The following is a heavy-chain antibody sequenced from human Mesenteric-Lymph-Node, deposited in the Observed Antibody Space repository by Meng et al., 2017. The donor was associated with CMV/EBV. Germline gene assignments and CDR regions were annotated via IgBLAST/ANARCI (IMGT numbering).Heavy chain of an antibody. CDR2: VNPNTGGT. V-gene: IGHV1-2*02. CDR1: GYTFTDYY. Sequence: ASVKVSCKASGYTFTDYYMHWVRQAPGQGLEWMGWVNPNTGGTSYAQKLQGRVTMTTDTSTNTAYMDLRSLRSDDTAVYYCARIVVVPAQTLYYYDGMDVWGQGTTVTVSS. D-gene: IGHD2-2*01. CDR3: ARIVVVPAQTLYYYDGMDV. J-gene: IGHJ6*02.